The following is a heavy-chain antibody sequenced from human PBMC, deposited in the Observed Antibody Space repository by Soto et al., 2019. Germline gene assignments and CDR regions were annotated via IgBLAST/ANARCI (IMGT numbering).Heavy chain of an antibody. V-gene: IGHV3-53*01. CDR3: VRPLSSGRNYGKDV. CDR1: RLTVGDNY. CDR2: IYYNGTT. D-gene: IGHD3-10*01. J-gene: IGHJ6*02. Sequence: XAALRLSSAASRLTVGDNYMSWVRQAQGMGMEWVSAIYYNGTTYYADSVKGRFTISRDTSKNTLSLQMDSLRVGDTAVYYCVRPLSSGRNYGKDVWGQGTTVTVSS.